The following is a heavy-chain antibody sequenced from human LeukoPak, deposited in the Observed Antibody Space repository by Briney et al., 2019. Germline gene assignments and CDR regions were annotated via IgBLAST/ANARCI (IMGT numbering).Heavy chain of an antibody. D-gene: IGHD3-10*01. CDR3: AKADGSYKTLIDY. Sequence: GGSLRLSCAASGFTFSSCAMNWVRQAPGKGLEWVSGISGSGGSPYYADSVKGRFTISRDSSKTTVSLQMNSLRPEDTPVYYVAKADGSYKTLIDYWGQGTLVTVSS. J-gene: IGHJ4*02. V-gene: IGHV3-23*01. CDR2: ISGSGGSP. CDR1: GFTFSSCA.